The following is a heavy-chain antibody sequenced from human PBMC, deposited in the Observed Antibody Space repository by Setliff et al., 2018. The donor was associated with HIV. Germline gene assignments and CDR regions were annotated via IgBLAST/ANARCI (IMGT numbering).Heavy chain of an antibody. CDR1: GFTFSSYW. D-gene: IGHD6-13*01. V-gene: IGHV3-74*01. Sequence: GGSLRLSCTASGFTFSSYWMHWVRQPPGKGLGWVSRISGDGANTDAADSVKGRFPVSRDNAKNSLYLQMSILRAEDTAVYYCARDSSSWYAFYFDCWGQGTLVTVSS. J-gene: IGHJ4*02. CDR2: ISGDGANT. CDR3: ARDSSSWYAFYFDC.